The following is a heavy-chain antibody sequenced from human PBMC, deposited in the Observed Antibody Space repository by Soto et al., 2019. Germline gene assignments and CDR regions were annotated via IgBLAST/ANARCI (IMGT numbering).Heavy chain of an antibody. Sequence: GGSLRLSCAASGFTFSGYWMSWVRQAPGKGLERVANLNQDGSDKYYVDSVKGRFTISRDNAKNSLYLEMNSLRAEDTAVYYCARESEDLTSNFDYWGQGTLVTVSS. CDR1: GFTFSGYW. V-gene: IGHV3-7*01. J-gene: IGHJ4*02. CDR3: ARESEDLTSNFDY. CDR2: LNQDGSDK.